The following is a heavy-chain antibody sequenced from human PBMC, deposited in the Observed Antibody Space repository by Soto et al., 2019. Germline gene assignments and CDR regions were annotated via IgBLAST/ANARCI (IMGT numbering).Heavy chain of an antibody. CDR2: INPNSGGT. V-gene: IGHV1-2*04. J-gene: IGHJ6*02. D-gene: IGHD3-10*01. Sequence: ASVKVSCKASGYTFTGYYMHWVRQAPGQGLEWMGWINPNSGGTNYAQKFQGWVTMTRDTSISTAYMELSRLRSDDTAVYYCASFGVYGSGSYYYYYGMDVWGQGTTVTVSS. CDR3: ASFGVYGSGSYYYYYGMDV. CDR1: GYTFTGYY.